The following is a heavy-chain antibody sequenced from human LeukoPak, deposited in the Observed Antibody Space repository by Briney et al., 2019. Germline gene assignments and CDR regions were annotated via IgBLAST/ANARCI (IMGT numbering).Heavy chain of an antibody. CDR2: IYYSGST. CDR3: AVGAFYAFDI. D-gene: IGHD1-26*01. Sequence: SETLSLTCTVSGGSISSYYWSWLRQPPGKGREWVGYIYYSGSTNYNPSLKSRVTISVDTSKNQFSLKLRSVTAADTAVYYCAVGAFYAFDIWGQGTMVTVSS. J-gene: IGHJ3*02. V-gene: IGHV4-59*01. CDR1: GGSISSYY.